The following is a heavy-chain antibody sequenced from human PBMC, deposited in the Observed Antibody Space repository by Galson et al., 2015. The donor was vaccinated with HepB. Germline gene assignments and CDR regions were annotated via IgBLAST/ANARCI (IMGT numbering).Heavy chain of an antibody. Sequence: SLRLSCAASGFTFSSYGMHWVRQAPGKGLEWVAVISYDGSNKYYAGSVKGRFTISRDNSKNTLYLQMNSLRAEDTAVYYCAKSGEGYGVDYWGQGTLVTVSS. CDR3: AKSGEGYGVDY. V-gene: IGHV3-30*18. CDR2: ISYDGSNK. J-gene: IGHJ4*02. CDR1: GFTFSSYG. D-gene: IGHD3-16*01.